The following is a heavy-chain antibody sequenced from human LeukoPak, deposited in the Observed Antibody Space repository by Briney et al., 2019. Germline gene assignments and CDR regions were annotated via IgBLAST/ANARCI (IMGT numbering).Heavy chain of an antibody. Sequence: PSETLSLTCTVSGDSIIRSRYYWGWIRQPPGKGLEWFGSIYYSGSTYYNPSLKSRVTISVDTSKNQFSLKLSSVTAADTAVYYCARLRSYYYYMDVWGKGTTVTVSS. CDR2: IYYSGST. D-gene: IGHD4-17*01. CDR3: ARLRSYYYYMDV. J-gene: IGHJ6*03. CDR1: GDSIIRSRYY. V-gene: IGHV4-39*01.